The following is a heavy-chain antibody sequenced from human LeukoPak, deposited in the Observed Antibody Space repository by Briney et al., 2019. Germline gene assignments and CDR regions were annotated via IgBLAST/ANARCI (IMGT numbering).Heavy chain of an antibody. J-gene: IGHJ5*02. D-gene: IGHD5-12*01. CDR3: AGELRRGYSGYDS. CDR2: IYYSGST. Sequence: SETLSLTCTVSGGSISSGGYYWSWIHQHPGKGLELIGYIYYSGSTYYNPSLKSRVTISVDPSKSQFSLKLSSVTAADTAVYYRAGELRRGYSGYDSWGQGTLVTVSS. CDR1: GGSISSGGYY. V-gene: IGHV4-31*03.